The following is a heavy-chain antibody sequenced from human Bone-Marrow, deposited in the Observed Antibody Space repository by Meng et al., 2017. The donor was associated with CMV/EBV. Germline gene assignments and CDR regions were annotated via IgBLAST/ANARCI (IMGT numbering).Heavy chain of an antibody. J-gene: IGHJ4*01. CDR2: IFYTGRT. Sequence: SETLSLTCTVSGGSINSNNFYWGWIRQPPGKGLEWIGSIFYTGRTYYNMSFKSRVIISVDTSKNQVSLKLSSVTAADTAVYYCARANPSNYYDNNLDFNYWGQGTLVTV. D-gene: IGHD3-22*01. V-gene: IGHV4-39*01. CDR1: GGSINSNNFY. CDR3: ARANPSNYYDNNLDFNY.